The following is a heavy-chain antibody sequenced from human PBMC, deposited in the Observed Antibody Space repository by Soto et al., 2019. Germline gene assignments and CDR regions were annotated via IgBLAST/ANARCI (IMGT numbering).Heavy chain of an antibody. Sequence: PSETLSLTCTVSGGSISSYYWSWIRQPPGKGLEWIGYIYYSGSTNYNPSLKSRATISVDTSKNQFSLKLSSVTAADTAVYYCARVRRGIAARRAFDIWGQGTMVTVSS. J-gene: IGHJ3*02. CDR3: ARVRRGIAARRAFDI. V-gene: IGHV4-59*01. CDR2: IYYSGST. CDR1: GGSISSYY. D-gene: IGHD6-6*01.